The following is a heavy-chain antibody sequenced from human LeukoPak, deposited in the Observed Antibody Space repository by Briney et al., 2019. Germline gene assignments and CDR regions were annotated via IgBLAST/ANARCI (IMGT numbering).Heavy chain of an antibody. V-gene: IGHV1-69*13. J-gene: IGHJ6*02. D-gene: IGHD5-18*01. CDR3: ARDGVDTAMAYGMDV. Sequence: ASVKVSCKASGGTFSSYAISWVRQAPGQGLEWMGGIIPIFGTANYAQKFQGRVTITADESTGTAYMELSSLRSEDTAVYYCARDGVDTAMAYGMDVWGQGTTVTVSS. CDR2: IIPIFGTA. CDR1: GGTFSSYA.